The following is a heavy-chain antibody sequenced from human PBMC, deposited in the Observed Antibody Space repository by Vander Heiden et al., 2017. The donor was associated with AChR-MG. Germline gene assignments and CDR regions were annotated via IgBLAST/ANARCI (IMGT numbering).Heavy chain of an antibody. Sequence: EVQRVEFGGGLVQPGRPLRPPCAASACTFDDSAMRWVRQAPGKGLGWVSGISWTSGSIGYADSVKGRFTISRDNAKNSLYLQMNSLRAEDTALYYCAKDIRGEYSGDFDYWGQGTLVTVSS. V-gene: IGHV3-9*01. CDR3: AKDIRGEYSGDFDY. CDR1: ACTFDDSA. CDR2: ISWTSGSI. D-gene: IGHD6-6*01. J-gene: IGHJ4*02.